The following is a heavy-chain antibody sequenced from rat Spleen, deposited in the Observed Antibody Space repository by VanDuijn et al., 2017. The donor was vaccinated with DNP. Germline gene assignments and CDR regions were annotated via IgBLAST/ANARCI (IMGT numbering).Heavy chain of an antibody. CDR2: IPNTGDST. J-gene: IGHJ3*01. Sequence: EVQLVESGGGLVQPGRSLKLSCAASGFTFSDYDMAWVRQAPTKGLEWVTSIPNTGDSTYYRDSVKGRFTISCDNAKSTLYLQMDSLRSEDSATYYCTTVYYEYPFAYWGQGTLVTVSS. CDR1: GFTFSDYD. CDR3: TTVYYEYPFAY. D-gene: IGHD1-6*01. V-gene: IGHV5-20*01.